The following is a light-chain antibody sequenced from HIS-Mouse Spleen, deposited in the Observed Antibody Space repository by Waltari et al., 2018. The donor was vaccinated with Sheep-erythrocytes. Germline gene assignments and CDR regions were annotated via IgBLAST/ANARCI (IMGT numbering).Light chain of an antibody. Sequence: AIQMTQSPSSLSASVGDRVTITFQASQGIRNDLGWYQQKPGKAPKLLIYAASSLQSGVPSRFSGSGSGTDFTLTISSLQPEDFATYYCLQDYNYPYTFGQGTKLEIK. V-gene: IGKV1-6*01. CDR3: LQDYNYPYT. J-gene: IGKJ2*01. CDR1: QGIRND. CDR2: AAS.